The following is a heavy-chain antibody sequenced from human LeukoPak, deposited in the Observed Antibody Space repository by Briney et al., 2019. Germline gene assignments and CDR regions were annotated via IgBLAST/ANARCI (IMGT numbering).Heavy chain of an antibody. J-gene: IGHJ4*02. Sequence: SETLSLTCAAYGGSFSGYYWSWIRQPPGKGLEWIGEINHSGSTNYNPSLKSRVTISVDTSKNQFSLKLSSVTAADTAVYYCARALGSSSWCDYWGQGTLVTVSS. V-gene: IGHV4-34*01. CDR3: ARALGSSSWCDY. CDR1: GGSFSGYY. CDR2: INHSGST. D-gene: IGHD6-13*01.